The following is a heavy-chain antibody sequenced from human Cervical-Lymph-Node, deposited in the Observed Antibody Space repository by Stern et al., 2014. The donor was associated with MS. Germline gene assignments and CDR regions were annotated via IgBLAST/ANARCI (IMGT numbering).Heavy chain of an antibody. Sequence: EVHLVESGGSLVQPGGSLRLSCAASGFTFSSYAMSWVRQAPGKGLAWVSAISGSGDSTYYADSVKGRFTIARDNSKNTLYLQMNSLRADDTAVYYCAKEGILVASFDYWGQGTLVTVSS. V-gene: IGHV3-23*04. CDR1: GFTFSSYA. D-gene: IGHD6-19*01. CDR2: ISGSGDST. CDR3: AKEGILVASFDY. J-gene: IGHJ4*02.